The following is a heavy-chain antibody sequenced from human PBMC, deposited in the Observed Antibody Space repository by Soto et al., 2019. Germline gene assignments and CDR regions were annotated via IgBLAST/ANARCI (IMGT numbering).Heavy chain of an antibody. D-gene: IGHD5-18*01. CDR1: GCSFSSSSFY. J-gene: IGHJ4*01. Sequence: QLQLQESGPGLVKPSETLSLTCTVSGCSFSSSSFYWGWIRPPPGQGLEGIGSIYYSGSTYYNQSLTSRATIPVDTPKNQHSHKLSSVTDADTAVHDCARQNGINYSYGRFDYWGQGTPVTVS. CDR2: IYYSGST. V-gene: IGHV4-39*01. CDR3: ARQNGINYSYGRFDY.